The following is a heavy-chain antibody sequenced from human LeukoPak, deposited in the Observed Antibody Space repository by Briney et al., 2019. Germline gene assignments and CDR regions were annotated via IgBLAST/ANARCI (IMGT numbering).Heavy chain of an antibody. CDR3: AKDHPYDTYAFDI. CDR2: IRYDGSNK. D-gene: IGHD3-9*01. V-gene: IGHV3-30*02. J-gene: IGHJ3*02. CDR1: GFTFSSYG. Sequence: GGSLRLSCAASGFTFSSYGMHWVRQAPGKGLEWVAFIRYDGSNKYYADSVKGRFTISRDNSKNTLYLQMNSLRAEDTAVYYCAKDHPYDTYAFDIWGQGTMVTVSS.